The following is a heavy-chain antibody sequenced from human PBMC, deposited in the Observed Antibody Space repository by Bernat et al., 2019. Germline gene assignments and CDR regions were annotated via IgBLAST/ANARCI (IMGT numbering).Heavy chain of an antibody. CDR2: ISAGNGNT. CDR3: AIEDKRYGMDV. V-gene: IGHV1-18*01. Sequence: QVQLVQSGAEVKKPGASVKVSCKASGYTFTSYGISWVRQAPGQGLEWMGWISAGNGNTKYSQKFQGRVTITRDTSASTAYMELSSLRSEDTAVYYCAIEDKRYGMDVWGQGTTVTVSS. J-gene: IGHJ6*02. CDR1: GYTFTSYG.